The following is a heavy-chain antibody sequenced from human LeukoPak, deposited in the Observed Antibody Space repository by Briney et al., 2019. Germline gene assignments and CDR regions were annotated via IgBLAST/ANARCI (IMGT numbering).Heavy chain of an antibody. V-gene: IGHV3-53*01. Sequence: GGSLRLSCAASGFTVSDNNMIWVRQAPGKGLEWVSTLHRDGSVRYADSVNGRFTISRDNSKNTLYLQMNSLRAEDTAVYYCARDLVVGATMYPDYWGQGTLVTVSS. CDR1: GFTVSDNN. D-gene: IGHD1-26*01. CDR3: ARDLVVGATMYPDY. J-gene: IGHJ4*02. CDR2: LHRDGSV.